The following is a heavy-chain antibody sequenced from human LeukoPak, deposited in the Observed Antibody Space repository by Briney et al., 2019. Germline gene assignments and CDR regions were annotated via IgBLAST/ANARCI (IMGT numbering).Heavy chain of an antibody. J-gene: IGHJ3*02. CDR2: ISGSGGST. V-gene: IGHV3-23*01. CDR1: GFTFSDYY. CDR3: AKDRDDYVWGSYLGAFDI. Sequence: PGGSLRLSCAASGFTFSDYYMSWVRQAPGKVLEWISLISGSGGSTYYADSVKGRFTISRDNSKNTLYLQMNSLRAEDTAVFYCAKDRDDYVWGSYLGAFDIWGQGTMVTVSS. D-gene: IGHD3-16*01.